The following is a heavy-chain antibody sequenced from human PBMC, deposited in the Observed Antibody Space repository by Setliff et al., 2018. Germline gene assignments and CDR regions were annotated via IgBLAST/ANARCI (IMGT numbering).Heavy chain of an antibody. CDR1: GGSISGYY. D-gene: IGHD5-12*01. Sequence: PSETLSLTRTVSGGSISGYYWSWIRQPPGKGLEWIGNIYYTGSPSYSPSLRSRGTISVDTSKNKFSLSLSSVTAADTAVYYCARGGYNGYAVFDDWGQGALVTVSS. CDR2: IYYTGSP. CDR3: ARGGYNGYAVFDD. V-gene: IGHV4-59*01. J-gene: IGHJ4*02.